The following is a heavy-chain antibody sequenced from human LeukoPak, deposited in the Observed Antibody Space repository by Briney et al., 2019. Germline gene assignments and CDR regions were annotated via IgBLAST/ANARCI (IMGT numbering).Heavy chain of an antibody. V-gene: IGHV1-69*13. CDR2: IIPIFGTA. CDR3: ARGWRGVIVVVPAAPGYNWFDP. D-gene: IGHD2-2*01. J-gene: IGHJ5*02. CDR1: GGTFSSYA. Sequence: SVKVSFKASGGTFSSYAISWVRQAPGQGLEWMGGIIPIFGTANYAQKFQGRVTITADESTSTAYMELSSLRSEDTAVYYCARGWRGVIVVVPAAPGYNWFDPWGQGTLVTVSS.